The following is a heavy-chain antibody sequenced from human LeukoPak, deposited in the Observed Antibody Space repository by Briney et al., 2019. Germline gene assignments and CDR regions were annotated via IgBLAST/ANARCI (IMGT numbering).Heavy chain of an antibody. CDR3: ASEKYYYDSSGYYGDY. D-gene: IGHD3-22*01. CDR1: GFTFDDYG. CDR2: INSDGSST. V-gene: IGHV3-74*01. J-gene: IGHJ4*02. Sequence: QPGGSLRLSCAASGFTFDDYGMSWVRQAPGKGLVWVSRINSDGSSTSYADSVKGRFTISRDNAKNTLYLQMNSLRAEDTTVYYCASEKYYYDSSGYYGDYWGQGTLVTVSS.